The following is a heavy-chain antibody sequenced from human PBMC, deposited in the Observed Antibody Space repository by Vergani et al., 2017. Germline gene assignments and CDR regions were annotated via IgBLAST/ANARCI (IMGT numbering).Heavy chain of an antibody. CDR1: GYSISDGYY. J-gene: IGHJ4*02. V-gene: IGHV4-38-2*01. Sequence: QVQLQESGPRLVKPSETLSLTCDVSGYSISDGYYWGWIRQAPGKGLEYIGLVFHTGVTSYNPSLKSRVTISIDMPNNQVSLKVKSVIVADTAVYYCVRRTGSYFQFDYWGQGILVSVSS. CDR2: VFHTGVT. D-gene: IGHD1-26*01. CDR3: VRRTGSYFQFDY.